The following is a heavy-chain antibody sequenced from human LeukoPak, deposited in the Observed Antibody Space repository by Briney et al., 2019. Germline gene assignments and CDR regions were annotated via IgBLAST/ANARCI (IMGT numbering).Heavy chain of an antibody. CDR3: ASDLTVPPYNWFDP. CDR2: IYNSGGT. Sequence: SETLSLTCTVSGGSIRSSHWSWIRQPAGKGLEGSAIIYNSGGTNYNPSLKSRVTISRDTSKNQFSLTLTSVTAADTAVYYCASDLTVPPYNWFDPWGQGTLVTVSS. CDR1: GGSIRSSH. V-gene: IGHV4-4*07. J-gene: IGHJ5*02. D-gene: IGHD7-27*01.